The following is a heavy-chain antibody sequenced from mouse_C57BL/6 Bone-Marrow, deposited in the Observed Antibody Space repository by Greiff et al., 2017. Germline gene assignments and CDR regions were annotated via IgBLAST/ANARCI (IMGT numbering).Heavy chain of an antibody. CDR2: IYPRSGNT. V-gene: IGHV1-81*01. Sequence: QVHVKQSGAELARPGASVKLSCKASGYTFTSYGISWVKQRTGQGLEWIGEIYPRSGNTYYNEQFKGTATLTADKSSSTADMELRSLTSEDSAVCFCAGSIYGAMDYWGKGTTVTVSS. CDR1: GYTFTSYG. D-gene: IGHD1-1*01. CDR3: AGSIYGAMDY. J-gene: IGHJ4*01.